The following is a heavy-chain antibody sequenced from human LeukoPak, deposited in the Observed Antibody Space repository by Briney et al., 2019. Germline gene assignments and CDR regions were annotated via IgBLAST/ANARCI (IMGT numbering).Heavy chain of an antibody. V-gene: IGHV1-2*02. CDR2: INPNSGGT. D-gene: IGHD6-19*01. Sequence: ASVKVSCKASGYTFTGYYMHWVRQAPGQGLEWMGWINPNSGGTNYAQKFQGRVTMTRDTSISTAYMELSRLRSDDTAVYYCAKAVAGNYYYYYMDVWGKGTTVTVSS. CDR3: AKAVAGNYYYYYMDV. J-gene: IGHJ6*03. CDR1: GYTFTGYY.